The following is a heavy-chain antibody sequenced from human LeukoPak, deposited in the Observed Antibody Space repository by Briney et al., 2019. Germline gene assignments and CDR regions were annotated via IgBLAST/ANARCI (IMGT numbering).Heavy chain of an antibody. Sequence: SETLSLTCAVYGGSFSGYYWSWIRQPPGKGLEWIGEINHSGSTNYNPSLKSRVTISVDTSKNQFSLKLSSVTAADTAVYYCARDALPDTAMVTSYYFDYWGQGTLVTVSS. V-gene: IGHV4-34*01. CDR2: INHSGST. CDR3: ARDALPDTAMVTSYYFDY. CDR1: GGSFSGYY. J-gene: IGHJ4*02. D-gene: IGHD5-18*01.